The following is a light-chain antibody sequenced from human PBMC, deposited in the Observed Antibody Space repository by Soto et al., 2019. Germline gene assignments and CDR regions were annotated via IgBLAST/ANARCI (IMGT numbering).Light chain of an antibody. CDR1: QSISSY. CDR3: QQSYSTPLT. CDR2: AAS. Sequence: DIQMTQSPSSLSASVGDRATITCRASQSISSYLNWYQQKPGKAPKLLIYAASSLQSWVPSRFSGSGSGTDFTLTISSLQPEDFATYYCQQSYSTPLTFGGGTKVDIK. V-gene: IGKV1-39*01. J-gene: IGKJ4*01.